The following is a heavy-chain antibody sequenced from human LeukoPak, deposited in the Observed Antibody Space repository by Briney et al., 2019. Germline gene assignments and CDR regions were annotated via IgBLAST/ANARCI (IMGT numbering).Heavy chain of an antibody. CDR3: AKDGYSDTWYHFDY. CDR1: GFFFSSYA. Sequence: GGTLRLSCAASGFFFSSYAMNWVRQAPGKGLEWVSTISGSGGSTYYADYVKGRFTISRDNSKNTLYLQMNSLRDEDTAVYYCAKDGYSDTWYHFDYWGQGTLVTVSS. V-gene: IGHV3-23*01. D-gene: IGHD1-26*01. CDR2: ISGSGGST. J-gene: IGHJ4*02.